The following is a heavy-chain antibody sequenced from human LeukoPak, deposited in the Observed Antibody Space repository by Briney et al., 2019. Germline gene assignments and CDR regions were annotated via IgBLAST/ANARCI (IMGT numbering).Heavy chain of an antibody. CDR1: GFTFSSYA. CDR3: AEEGYDSSGPRLFDI. CDR2: ISGSGGST. D-gene: IGHD3-22*01. Sequence: GGSLRLSCAASGFTFSSYAMSWVRQAPGKGLEWVLAISGSGGSTYYADSVKGRFTISRDNSKNTLYLQMNRLRAEDTAVYYCAEEGYDSSGPRLFDIWGQETMVTVSS. V-gene: IGHV3-23*01. J-gene: IGHJ3*02.